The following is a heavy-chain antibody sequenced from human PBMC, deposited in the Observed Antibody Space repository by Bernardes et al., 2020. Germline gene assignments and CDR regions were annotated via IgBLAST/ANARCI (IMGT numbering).Heavy chain of an antibody. CDR1: GYTFTSYG. V-gene: IGHV1-18*01. D-gene: IGHD5-12*01. CDR3: ARDRPLRDVDIVAPDYYGMDV. CDR2: ISAYNGNT. J-gene: IGHJ6*02. Sequence: ASVKVSCKASGYTFTSYGISWVRQAPGQGLEWMGWISAYNGNTNYAQKLQGRVTMTTDTSTSTAYMELRSLRSDDTAVYYCARDRPLRDVDIVAPDYYGMDVWGQGTTVTVSS.